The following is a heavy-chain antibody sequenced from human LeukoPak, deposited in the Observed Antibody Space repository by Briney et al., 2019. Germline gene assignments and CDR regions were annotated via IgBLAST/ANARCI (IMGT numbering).Heavy chain of an antibody. CDR1: GGSISGYY. Sequence: LETLSLTCTVSGGSISGYYWSWIRQPPGKGLEWIGYVFYSGSTNYNPSLKSRATISVDTSKKQFSLKLSSVTAADAAVYYCARETGGGYNDYWGQGTLVTVSS. CDR2: VFYSGST. V-gene: IGHV4-59*01. D-gene: IGHD3-22*01. CDR3: ARETGGGYNDY. J-gene: IGHJ4*02.